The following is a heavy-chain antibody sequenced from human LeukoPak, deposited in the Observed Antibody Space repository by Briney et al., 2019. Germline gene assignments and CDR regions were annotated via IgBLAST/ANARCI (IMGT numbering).Heavy chain of an antibody. V-gene: IGHV3-48*04. CDR1: GFTFRSYS. CDR3: ARGPPLGHFDY. J-gene: IGHJ4*02. Sequence: PGGSLRLSCAASGFTFRSYSMNWVRQAPGKGLEWVSYISSGSSTIYYADSVKGRFTISRDNAKNTLYLQMNSLRAEDTAVYYCARGPPLGHFDYWGQGTLVTVSS. CDR2: ISSGSSTI.